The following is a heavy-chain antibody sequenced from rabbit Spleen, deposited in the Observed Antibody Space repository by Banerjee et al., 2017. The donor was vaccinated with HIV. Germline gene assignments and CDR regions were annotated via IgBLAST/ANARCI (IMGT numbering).Heavy chain of an antibody. Sequence: QEQLVESGGGLVQPEGSLTLTCTVSGFSFSGSAWICWVRQAPGKGLEWIACINTSDGDTDYANWPKGRFTIYKTSSTTVTLQMTSLTVADTATYFCARDTGSSFSSYGMDLWGQGTLVTVS. CDR3: ARDTGSSFSSYGMDL. CDR2: INTSDGDT. V-gene: IGHV1S45*01. CDR1: GFSFSGSAW. J-gene: IGHJ6*01. D-gene: IGHD8-1*01.